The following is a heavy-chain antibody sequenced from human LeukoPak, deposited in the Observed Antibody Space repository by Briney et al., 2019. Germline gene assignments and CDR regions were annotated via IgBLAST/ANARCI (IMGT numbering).Heavy chain of an antibody. CDR2: IYYSGST. J-gene: IGHJ5*02. Sequence: SETLSLTCTVSGGSTSSYYWSWIRQPPGKGLEWIGYIYYSGSTNYNPSLKSRVTISVDTSKNQFSLKLSSVTAADTAVYYCARVGYCGSTSCYDWFDPWGQGTLVTVSS. D-gene: IGHD2-2*01. CDR1: GGSTSSYY. CDR3: ARVGYCGSTSCYDWFDP. V-gene: IGHV4-59*01.